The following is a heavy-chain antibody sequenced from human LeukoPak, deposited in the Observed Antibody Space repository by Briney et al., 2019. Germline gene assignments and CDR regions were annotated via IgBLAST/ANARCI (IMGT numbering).Heavy chain of an antibody. CDR3: AREISMIVVVPGFDY. Sequence: GGSLRLSCAASGFTFSSYWMHWVRQAPGKGLVWVSRINSDGSSTSYADSVKGRFTISRDNSKNTLYLQMNSLRAEDTAVYYCAREISMIVVVPGFDYWGQGTLVTVSS. CDR2: INSDGSST. V-gene: IGHV3-74*01. CDR1: GFTFSSYW. J-gene: IGHJ4*02. D-gene: IGHD3-22*01.